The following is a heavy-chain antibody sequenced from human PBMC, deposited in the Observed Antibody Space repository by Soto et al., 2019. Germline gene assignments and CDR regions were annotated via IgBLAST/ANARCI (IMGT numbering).Heavy chain of an antibody. D-gene: IGHD3-22*01. V-gene: IGHV4-34*01. CDR2: INHSGST. J-gene: IGHJ4*02. CDR3: ARDPLTDYYDSSGYKPG. CDR1: GGSFSGYY. Sequence: PSETLSLTXAVYGGSFSGYYWSWIRQPPGKGLEWIGEINHSGSTNYNPSLKSRVTISVDTSKNQFSLKLSSVTAADTAVYYCARDPLTDYYDSSGYKPGWGQGTLVTVSS.